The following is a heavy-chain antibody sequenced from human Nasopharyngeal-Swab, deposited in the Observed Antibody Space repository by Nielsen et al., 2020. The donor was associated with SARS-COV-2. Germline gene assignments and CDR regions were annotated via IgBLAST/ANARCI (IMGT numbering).Heavy chain of an antibody. CDR2: IKQDGSEK. D-gene: IGHD1-26*01. J-gene: IGHJ3*02. CDR1: GFTFSSYW. Sequence: GESLKISCAASGFTFSSYWMSWVRQAPGKGLEWVANIKQDGSEKYYVDSVKGRFTISRDNAKNSLYLQMNSLRAEDTAVYYCVREGGRSYGAFDIWGQGTMVTVSS. CDR3: VREGGRSYGAFDI. V-gene: IGHV3-7*05.